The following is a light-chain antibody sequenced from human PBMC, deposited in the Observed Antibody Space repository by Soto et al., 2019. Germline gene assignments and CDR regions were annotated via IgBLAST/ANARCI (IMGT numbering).Light chain of an antibody. V-gene: IGKV3-11*01. Sequence: EIVMKHSPATLSVSPGERATLSCRASQSVRSNLAWYQQKPGQAPRLLIYDASNRATGIPARFSGSGSGTDFTLTISSLEPEDFAVYYCQKRSNWPPITFGQGTRLEIK. CDR3: QKRSNWPPIT. CDR2: DAS. CDR1: QSVRSN. J-gene: IGKJ5*01.